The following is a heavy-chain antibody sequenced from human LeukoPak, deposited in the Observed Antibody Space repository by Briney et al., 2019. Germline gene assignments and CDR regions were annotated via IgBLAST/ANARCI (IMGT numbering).Heavy chain of an antibody. J-gene: IGHJ3*02. V-gene: IGHV3-74*01. Sequence: GGSLRLSCAASGFIFNNYWMHWVRQAPGKGLVWVSHINNDGSSTNYADSVKGRFTVSRDNAKNTLYLQMNNLRAEETAVYWCARGGAGGAFDIWGQGTMVTVSS. CDR1: GFIFNNYW. CDR2: INNDGSST. D-gene: IGHD3-16*01. CDR3: ARGGAGGAFDI.